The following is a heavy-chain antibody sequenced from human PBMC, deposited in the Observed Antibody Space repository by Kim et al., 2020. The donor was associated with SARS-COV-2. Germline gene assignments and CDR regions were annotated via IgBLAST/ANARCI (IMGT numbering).Heavy chain of an antibody. D-gene: IGHD3-16*01. Sequence: SETLSLTCTVSGGSISSGTYYWSWIRQPAGKGLEWIGRIYSSGTTNYNPSLKSRVTISVDTSKNQFSLKLTSVTAADTAVYYCAREDLGAHLGWYFDLWGRGPLVTVSS. CDR2: IYSSGTT. CDR3: AREDLGAHLGWYFDL. V-gene: IGHV4-61*02. CDR1: GGSISSGTYY. J-gene: IGHJ2*01.